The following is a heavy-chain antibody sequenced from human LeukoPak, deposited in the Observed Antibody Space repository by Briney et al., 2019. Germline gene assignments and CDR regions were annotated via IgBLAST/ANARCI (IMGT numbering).Heavy chain of an antibody. CDR3: ARGRIGGGWYPDYYFDY. V-gene: IGHV4-34*01. CDR2: INHSGST. J-gene: IGHJ4*02. D-gene: IGHD6-19*01. CDR1: GGSFSGYY. Sequence: SETLSLTCAVYGGSFSGYYWSWIRQPPGKGLEWIGEINHSGSTNYNPSLKSRVTISVDTSKNQFSLKLSSVTAADTAVYYCARGRIGGGWYPDYYFDYWSQGTLVTVSS.